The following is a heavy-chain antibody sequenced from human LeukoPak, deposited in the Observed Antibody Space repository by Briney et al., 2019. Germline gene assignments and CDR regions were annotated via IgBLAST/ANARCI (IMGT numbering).Heavy chain of an antibody. CDR2: ISYSGGST. Sequence: PGGSLRLSCAASGFTFSSYVMSWVRQAPGKGLEWVSGISYSGGSTYYADSVKGRFTISRDNSKNTLYLQMNSLRAEDTAVYYCARTTVESGRYDAFDIWGQGTLVSVSS. V-gene: IGHV3-23*01. J-gene: IGHJ3*02. D-gene: IGHD4-23*01. CDR1: GFTFSSYV. CDR3: ARTTVESGRYDAFDI.